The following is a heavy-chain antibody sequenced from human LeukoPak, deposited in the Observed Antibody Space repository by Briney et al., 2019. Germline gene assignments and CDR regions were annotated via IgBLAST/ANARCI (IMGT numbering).Heavy chain of an antibody. V-gene: IGHV1-8*01. J-gene: IGHJ4*02. CDR1: GYTFTRYD. CDR2: MNPNSGNT. D-gene: IGHD5-24*01. CDR3: ARVTEMATIVDY. Sequence: ASVKVSCKASGYTFTRYDINWVRQATGQGLEWMGWMNPNSGNTGYAQKLQGRVTMTRNTSISTAYMELSSLRSEDTAVYYCARVTEMATIVDYWGQGTLVTVSS.